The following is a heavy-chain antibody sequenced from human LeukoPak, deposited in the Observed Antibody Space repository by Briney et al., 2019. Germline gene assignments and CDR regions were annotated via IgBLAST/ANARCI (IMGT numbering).Heavy chain of an antibody. V-gene: IGHV2-5*02. D-gene: IGHD3-22*01. CDR2: IYWDDDK. CDR3: AHTMIVVVMGMYYFDY. J-gene: IGHJ4*02. CDR1: GFSLSTRGVG. Sequence: SGPTLVNPTQTLTLTCTFSGFSLSTRGVGVGWIRQPPGKALEWLALIYWDDDKRYSPSLKSRLTITKDTSKNQVVLTMTNMDPVDTATYYCAHTMIVVVMGMYYFDYWGQGTLVTVPS.